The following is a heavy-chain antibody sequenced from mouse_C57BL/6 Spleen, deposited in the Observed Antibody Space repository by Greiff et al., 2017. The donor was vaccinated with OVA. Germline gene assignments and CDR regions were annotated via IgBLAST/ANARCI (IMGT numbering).Heavy chain of an antibody. Sequence: VHVKQSGAELVKPGASVKLSCTASGFNIKDYYMHWVKQRTEQGLEWIGRIDPEDGETKYAPKFQGKATITADTSSNTAYLQLSSLTSEDTAVYYCARPHGSSFSWFAYWGQGTLVTVSA. J-gene: IGHJ3*01. D-gene: IGHD1-1*01. V-gene: IGHV14-2*01. CDR2: IDPEDGET. CDR1: GFNIKDYY. CDR3: ARPHGSSFSWFAY.